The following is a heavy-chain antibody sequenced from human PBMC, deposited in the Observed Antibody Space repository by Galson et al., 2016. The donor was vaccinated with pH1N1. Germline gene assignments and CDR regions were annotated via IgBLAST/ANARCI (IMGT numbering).Heavy chain of an antibody. D-gene: IGHD1-26*01. CDR3: ARAVGAQTAH. CDR2: ISQDGGEK. V-gene: IGHV3-7*01. CDR1: EFTINDYW. J-gene: IGHJ4*02. Sequence: SLRLSCAVSEFTINDYWVTWVRQAPGKGLEWVASISQDGGEKYYVDSVKGRFIISRDNAENSLFLQMNSLRAEDTAVYYCARAVGAQTAHWGQGTLVTVPS.